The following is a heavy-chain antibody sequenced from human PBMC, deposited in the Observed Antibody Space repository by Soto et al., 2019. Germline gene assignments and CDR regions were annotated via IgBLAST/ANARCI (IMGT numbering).Heavy chain of an antibody. CDR2: IYPGDSDT. Sequence: VRQMPGKGLEWMGIIYPGDSDTRYSPSFQGQVTISADKSISTAYLQWSSLKASDTAMYYCARHESIAAAGFDYWGQGTLVTVPS. V-gene: IGHV5-51*01. CDR3: ARHESIAAAGFDY. D-gene: IGHD6-13*01. J-gene: IGHJ4*02.